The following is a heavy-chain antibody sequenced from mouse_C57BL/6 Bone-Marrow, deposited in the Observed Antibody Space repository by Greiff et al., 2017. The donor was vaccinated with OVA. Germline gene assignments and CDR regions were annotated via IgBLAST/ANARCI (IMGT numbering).Heavy chain of an antibody. V-gene: IGHV1-74*01. Sequence: QVQLQQSGPELARPWASVKISCQAFYTFSRRVHFAIRDTNYWMHWVKQRPGQGLEWIGRIHPSDSDTNYNQKFKGKATLTVDKSSSTAYMPLSSLTSEDSAVYYCAILDYWGQGTTLTVSS. CDR2: GQGLEWIG. CDR3: SEDSAVYYCAILDY. J-gene: IGHJ2*01. CDR1: YTFSRRVH.